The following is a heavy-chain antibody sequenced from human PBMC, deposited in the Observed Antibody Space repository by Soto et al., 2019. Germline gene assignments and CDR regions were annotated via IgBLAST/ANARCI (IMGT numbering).Heavy chain of an antibody. CDR2: ISSSSSAL. D-gene: IGHD6-19*01. J-gene: IGHJ4*02. V-gene: IGHV3-48*02. Sequence: GGSLRLSCAASGFTFSTYSINWVRQAPGKGLEWVSYISSSSSALYYADSVKGRFTISRDNAKNSLYLQMNSLRDEDTAVYYCARVRSSGWYFDYWGQGXLVTVYS. CDR3: ARVRSSGWYFDY. CDR1: GFTFSTYS.